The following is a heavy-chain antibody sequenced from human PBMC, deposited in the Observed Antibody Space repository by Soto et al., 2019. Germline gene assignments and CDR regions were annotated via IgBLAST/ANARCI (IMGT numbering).Heavy chain of an antibody. Sequence: QVQLQESGPGLVKPSQTLSLTCTVTGGSINGGNYYWSWIRQPPGKGLEWIGYISDSGNTFYTPSLARRLTVSLDTSQNSFTLELTSVTAADTAIYYCARDLKNDSGDYIGRDAFDVWGHGTMVTVSS. D-gene: IGHD4-17*01. CDR1: GGSINGGNYY. CDR2: ISDSGNT. CDR3: ARDLKNDSGDYIGRDAFDV. J-gene: IGHJ3*01. V-gene: IGHV4-31*03.